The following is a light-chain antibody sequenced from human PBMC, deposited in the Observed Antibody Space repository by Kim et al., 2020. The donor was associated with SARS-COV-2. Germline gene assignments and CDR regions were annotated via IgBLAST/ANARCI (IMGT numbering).Light chain of an antibody. V-gene: IGKV3-11*01. Sequence: LSLSPGERAPLSCRASQSVSSYLAWYQQKPGQAPRLLIYDASNRATGIPARFSGSGSGTDFTLTISSLEPEDFAVYYCQQRSNWRFGQGTRLEIK. CDR3: QQRSNWR. CDR2: DAS. CDR1: QSVSSY. J-gene: IGKJ5*01.